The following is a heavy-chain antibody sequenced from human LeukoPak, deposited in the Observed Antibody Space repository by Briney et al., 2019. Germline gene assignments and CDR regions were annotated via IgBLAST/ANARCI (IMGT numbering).Heavy chain of an antibody. D-gene: IGHD6-13*01. CDR3: AKGVFKQQLVRYAFDI. J-gene: IGHJ3*02. CDR1: GFTFSSYG. CDR2: IRYDGSNK. Sequence: GGSLRLSCAASGFTFSSYGMHWVRQAPGKGLEWVAFIRYDGSNKYYADSVKGRFTISRDNSKNTLYLQMNSLRAEDTAVYYCAKGVFKQQLVRYAFDIWGQGTMVTVSS. V-gene: IGHV3-30*02.